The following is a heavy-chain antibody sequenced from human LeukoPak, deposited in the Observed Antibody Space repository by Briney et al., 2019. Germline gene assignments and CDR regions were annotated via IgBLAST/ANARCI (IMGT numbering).Heavy chain of an antibody. D-gene: IGHD2-21*02. CDR1: GFTFSSYS. CDR2: ISSSSSTI. J-gene: IGHJ4*02. CDR3: AREPYCGGDCPALDY. Sequence: GGSLRLSCAASGFTFSSYSMKWVRQAPGKGLEWVSYISSSSSTIYYADSVKGRFTISRDNAKNSLYLQMNSLRDEDTAVYYCAREPYCGGDCPALDYWGQGTLVTVSS. V-gene: IGHV3-48*02.